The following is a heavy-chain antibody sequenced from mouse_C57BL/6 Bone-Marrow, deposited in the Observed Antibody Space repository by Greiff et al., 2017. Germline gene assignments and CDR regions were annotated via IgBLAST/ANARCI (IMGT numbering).Heavy chain of an antibody. Sequence: VQLQESGAELVKPGASVKLSCKASGYTFTSYWMHWVKQRPGQGLEWIGMIHPNSGSTNYNEKFKSKATLTVDKSSSTAYMQLSSLTSEDSAVYYCARCSHYYGSSYYAMDYWGQGTSVTVSS. D-gene: IGHD1-1*01. CDR3: ARCSHYYGSSYYAMDY. J-gene: IGHJ4*01. CDR1: GYTFTSYW. V-gene: IGHV1-64*01. CDR2: IHPNSGST.